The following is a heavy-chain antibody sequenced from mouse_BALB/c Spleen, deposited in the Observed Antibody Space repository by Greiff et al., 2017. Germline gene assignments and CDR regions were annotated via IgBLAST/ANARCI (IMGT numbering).Heavy chain of an antibody. D-gene: IGHD1-1*01. CDR1: GFTFSSFG. CDR2: ISSGSSTI. Sequence: EVKLVESGGGLVQPGGSRKLSCAASGFTFSSFGMHWVRQAPEKGLEWVAYISSGSSTIYYADTVKGRFTISRDNPKNTLFLQMTSLRSEDTAMYYCARFTTVTDAMDYWGQGTSVTVSS. J-gene: IGHJ4*01. V-gene: IGHV5-17*02. CDR3: ARFTTVTDAMDY.